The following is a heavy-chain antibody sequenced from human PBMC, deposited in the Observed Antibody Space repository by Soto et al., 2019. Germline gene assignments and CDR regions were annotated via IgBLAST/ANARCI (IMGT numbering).Heavy chain of an antibody. J-gene: IGHJ4*02. CDR3: ASRRYYDFWSGYYSTLYYFDY. V-gene: IGHV4-34*01. CDR1: GGSFSGYY. D-gene: IGHD3-3*01. CDR2: INHSGST. Sequence: QVQLQQWGAGLLKPSETLSLTCAVYGGSFSGYYWSWIRQPPGKGLEWIGEINHSGSTNYNPSLKSRVTISGDTSKNQFSLKLSSVTAADTAVYYCASRRYYDFWSGYYSTLYYFDYWGQGTLVTVSS.